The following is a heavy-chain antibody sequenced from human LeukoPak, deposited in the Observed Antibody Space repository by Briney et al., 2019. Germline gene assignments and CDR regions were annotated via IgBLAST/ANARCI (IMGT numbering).Heavy chain of an antibody. J-gene: IGHJ4*02. Sequence: ASVKVSCKASGGTFSSYAISWVRQAPGQGLEWMGGIIPIFGTANYAQKFQGRVTITADESTSTAYMELSSLRSEDTSVYYCAVGGSTRHDYWGQGTLVTVSS. CDR1: GGTFSSYA. CDR3: AVGGSTRHDY. D-gene: IGHD2-2*01. CDR2: IIPIFGTA. V-gene: IGHV1-69*13.